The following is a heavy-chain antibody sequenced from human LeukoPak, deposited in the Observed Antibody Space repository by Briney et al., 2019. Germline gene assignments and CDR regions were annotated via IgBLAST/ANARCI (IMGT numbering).Heavy chain of an antibody. CDR3: AADPCDYGDYVLGY. J-gene: IGHJ4*02. CDR2: IVVGSGNT. V-gene: IGHV1-58*01. Sequence: SVPESCKATGCIYPSSAVQWVRQARGQRLEWIGWIVVGSGNTNYAQKFQERVTITRDMSTSTAYMELSSLRSEDTAVYYCAADPCDYGDYVLGYWGQGTLVTVSS. D-gene: IGHD4-17*01. CDR1: GCIYPSSA.